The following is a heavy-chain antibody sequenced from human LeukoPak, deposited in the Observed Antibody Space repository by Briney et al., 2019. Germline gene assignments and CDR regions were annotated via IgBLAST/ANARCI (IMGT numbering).Heavy chain of an antibody. CDR2: ISYDGGMT. D-gene: IGHD6-19*01. V-gene: IGHV3-30*04. J-gene: IGHJ4*02. Sequence: GGSLRLSCAASGFTFSSYPMHWVRQAPGKGLEWVAFISYDGGMTYYADSIKGRFTISRDNSNFTLYLRMDSLGPGDTAVYYCVWGLYAVSDPFDYWGQGTLVTVSS. CDR1: GFTFSSYP. CDR3: VWGLYAVSDPFDY.